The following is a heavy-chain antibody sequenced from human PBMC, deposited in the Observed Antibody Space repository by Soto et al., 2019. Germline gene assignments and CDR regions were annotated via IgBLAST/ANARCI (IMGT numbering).Heavy chain of an antibody. CDR3: ARASCSSTACYIPDYFDY. CDR2: ISGSGGST. V-gene: IGHV3-23*01. CDR1: GFAFSTYG. D-gene: IGHD2-2*02. Sequence: PGGSLRLSCAASGFAFSTYGMSWVRQAPGKEPEWVSAISGSGGSTYYADSVKGRLTISRDNSKNTLYLQMNSLRAEDTAMYFCARASCSSTACYIPDYFDYWGQGTMVTVSS. J-gene: IGHJ4*02.